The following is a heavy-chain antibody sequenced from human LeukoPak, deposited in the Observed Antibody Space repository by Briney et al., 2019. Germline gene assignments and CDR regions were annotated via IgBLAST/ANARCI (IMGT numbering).Heavy chain of an antibody. V-gene: IGHV3-53*01. CDR2: IYSGGST. Sequence: GGSLRLSCAASGFTVSSNYMSWVRQAPGKRLQWVSVIYSGGSTYYADSVKGRFTISRDNSKNTLYLQMNSLRAEDTAVYYCARDSYYDDPSVRWFDPWGQGTLVTVSS. D-gene: IGHD3-22*01. J-gene: IGHJ5*02. CDR1: GFTVSSNY. CDR3: ARDSYYDDPSVRWFDP.